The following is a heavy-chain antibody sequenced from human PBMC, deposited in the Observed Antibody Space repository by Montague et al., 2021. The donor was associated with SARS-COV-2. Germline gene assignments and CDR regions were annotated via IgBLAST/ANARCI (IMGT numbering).Heavy chain of an antibody. Sequence: SLRLSCAASGFTFNTHDMHWVRQAPGKGLEWVAVVSYDGSNKYYADSVKGRFTISRDNSKNTLYLQMNSLRAEDTAVYYCAKDLTVDIVVVVAAIKDSAFDYWGQGTLVTVSS. V-gene: IGHV3-30*18. D-gene: IGHD2-15*01. CDR3: AKDLTVDIVVVVAAIKDSAFDY. CDR2: VSYDGSNK. CDR1: GFTFNTHD. J-gene: IGHJ4*02.